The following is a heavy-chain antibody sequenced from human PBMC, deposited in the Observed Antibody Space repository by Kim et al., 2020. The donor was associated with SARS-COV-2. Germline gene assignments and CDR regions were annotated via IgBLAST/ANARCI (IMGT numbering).Heavy chain of an antibody. CDR3: AGDFDWALDL. Sequence: ISYEDSVKGRFTISRDNAKNALYLQMNSLRDGDTAVYFCAGDFDWALDLWGQGTLVTVSS. J-gene: IGHJ5*02. D-gene: IGHD3-9*01. CDR2: I. V-gene: IGHV3-48*02.